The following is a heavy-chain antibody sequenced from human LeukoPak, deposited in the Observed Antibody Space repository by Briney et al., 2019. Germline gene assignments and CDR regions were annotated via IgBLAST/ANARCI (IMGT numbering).Heavy chain of an antibody. CDR2: VSDGGST. CDR1: GGSIWTSDYY. J-gene: IGHJ3*02. V-gene: IGHV4-39*01. Sequence: SETLSLTCTVSGGSIWTSDYYWGCIRQFPGKGLEWIGTVSDGGSTYYNPSLESRVIISVDTSKNQFSLKLSSVTAADTAVYYCVRHCCSTPSKRTFDIWGQGTLVTVPS. D-gene: IGHD2-2*01. CDR3: VRHCCSTPSKRTFDI.